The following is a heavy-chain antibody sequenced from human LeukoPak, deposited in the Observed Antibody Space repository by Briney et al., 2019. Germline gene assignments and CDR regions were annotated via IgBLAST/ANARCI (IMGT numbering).Heavy chain of an antibody. J-gene: IGHJ4*02. CDR3: ARDRGTSDFDY. D-gene: IGHD1-14*01. CDR2: ISFREST. Sequence: SETLSLTCTVSGGSISSYYWSWIRQPPGKGLEWIGYISFRESTNYNPSLKSRVTISVDTSKNQFSLNLRSLTAADTAVYYCARDRGTSDFDYWGQGTLVSVSS. CDR1: GGSISSYY. V-gene: IGHV4-59*01.